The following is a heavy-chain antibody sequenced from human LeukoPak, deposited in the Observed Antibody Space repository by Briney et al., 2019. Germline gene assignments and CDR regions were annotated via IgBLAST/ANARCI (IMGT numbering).Heavy chain of an antibody. Sequence: GRSLRLSCTASGFTFGDHAMSWFRQAPGKGLEWVGFIRSKAYGGTTEYAASVKGRFTISRDDSKSIAYLQMNSLKTEDTAVYYCTRDDYVWGSYRGHFDYWGQGTLVTVSS. V-gene: IGHV3-49*03. D-gene: IGHD3-16*02. CDR3: TRDDYVWGSYRGHFDY. J-gene: IGHJ4*02. CDR2: IRSKAYGGTT. CDR1: GFTFGDHA.